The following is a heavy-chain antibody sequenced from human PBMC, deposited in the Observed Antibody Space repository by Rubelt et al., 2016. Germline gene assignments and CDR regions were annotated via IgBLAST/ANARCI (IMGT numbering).Heavy chain of an antibody. CDR2: INHSEST. CDR3: ARGGEDYDFWSGYRAFDY. D-gene: IGHD3-3*01. J-gene: IGHJ4*02. CDR1: GGSFSGYY. V-gene: IGHV4-34*01. Sequence: QVQLQQWGAGLLKPSEPLSLTCAVYGGSFSGYYWSWIRQPPGKGLEWIGEINHSESTNYNLSLKGRVTISGDPSKNHCSLKVSCWTAGGTAVYYCARGGEDYDFWSGYRAFDYWGQGTLVTVSS.